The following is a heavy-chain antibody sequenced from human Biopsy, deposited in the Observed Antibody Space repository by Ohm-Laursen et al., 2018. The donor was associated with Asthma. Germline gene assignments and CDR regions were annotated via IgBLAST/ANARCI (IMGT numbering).Heavy chain of an antibody. V-gene: IGHV1-69*01. CDR2: VIPIYGTT. D-gene: IGHD4-17*01. CDR3: ARGGYYGDRRHHNGPDV. Sequence: GSSVKVSCKAHGDILSSFGIKWVRKAPGQGLEWMGGVIPIYGTTHTAQKFQGRVTITADESTSTAYMELTSLRKEDTAVYYCARGGYYGDRRHHNGPDVWGQGTTVTVSS. CDR1: GDILSSFG. J-gene: IGHJ6*02.